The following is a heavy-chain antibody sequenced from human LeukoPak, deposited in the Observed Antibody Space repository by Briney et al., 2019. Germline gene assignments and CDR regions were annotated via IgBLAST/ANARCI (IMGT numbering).Heavy chain of an antibody. CDR1: GFTFCSYS. CDR2: ISNSMSYI. J-gene: IGHJ4*02. V-gene: IGHV3-21*01. CDR3: ASESYYDIGLPAFGY. D-gene: IGHD3-9*01. Sequence: PGGSLRVSRAHSGFTFCSYSMNSVRQTPGKGLWSGSPISNSMSYIYYADSVKGRFTISRDNTKNALYLQMNSLRAEDTAVFYSASESYYDIGLPAFGYWGQGTLVTVSS.